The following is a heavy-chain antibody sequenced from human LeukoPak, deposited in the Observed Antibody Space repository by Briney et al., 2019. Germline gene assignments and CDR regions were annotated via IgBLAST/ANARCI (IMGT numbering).Heavy chain of an antibody. CDR2: ISYDENKK. D-gene: IGHD1-26*01. Sequence: GKSLRLSCAASGFIFSSYDMHWVRQAPGKGLEWVALISYDENKKHYADSVKGRFTISRDNSKNTLYLQMNSLRAEDTAVYYCARGEEWELLHGYFDYWGQGTLVTVSS. CDR1: GFIFSSYD. CDR3: ARGEEWELLHGYFDY. J-gene: IGHJ4*02. V-gene: IGHV3-30*04.